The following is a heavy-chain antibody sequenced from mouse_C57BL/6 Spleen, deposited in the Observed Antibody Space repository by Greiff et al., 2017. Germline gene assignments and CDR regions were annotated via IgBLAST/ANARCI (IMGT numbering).Heavy chain of an antibody. J-gene: IGHJ2*01. CDR3: ARGRIYDGYPYYFDY. CDR2: IYPRSGNT. CDR1: GYTFTSYG. Sequence: QVQLQQSGAELARPGASVKLSCKASGYTFTSYGISWVKQRTGQGLEWIGEIYPRSGNTYYNEKFKGKATLTADKSSSTAYMELRSLTSEDSSVYFCARGRIYDGYPYYFDYWGQGTTLTVSS. V-gene: IGHV1-81*01. D-gene: IGHD2-3*01.